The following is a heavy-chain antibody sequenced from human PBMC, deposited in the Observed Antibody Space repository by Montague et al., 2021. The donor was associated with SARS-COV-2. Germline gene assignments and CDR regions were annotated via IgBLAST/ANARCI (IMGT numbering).Heavy chain of an antibody. CDR1: GGSISSYF. CDR3: ERSGAEPMD. V-gene: IGHV4-59*13. Sequence: SETLSLTCTVSGGSISSYFWSWIRQSPGKGLGWIGYFYHSGGTKYNPALKSRVTLTGEPSKNQFPLKLSSVTTAAAAVYYCERSGAEPMDWGQGTLVTVSS. CDR2: FYHSGGT. J-gene: IGHJ4*02. D-gene: IGHD1-14*01.